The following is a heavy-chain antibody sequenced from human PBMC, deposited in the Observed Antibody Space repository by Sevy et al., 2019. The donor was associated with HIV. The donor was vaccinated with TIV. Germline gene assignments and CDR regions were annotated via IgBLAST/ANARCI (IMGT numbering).Heavy chain of an antibody. CDR3: ARAPTGYCRSTSCYTPCGMDV. CDR1: GFTFSSYG. V-gene: IGHV3-33*01. Sequence: GGSLRLSCAASGFTFSSYGMHWVRQAPGKGLEWVAVIWYDGSNKYYADSVKGRFANSRNNSKNTLYLQMNSLRAEDMSGYCCARAPTGYCRSTSCYTPCGMDVWGQGTTVTVSS. J-gene: IGHJ6*02. CDR2: IWYDGSNK. D-gene: IGHD2-2*02.